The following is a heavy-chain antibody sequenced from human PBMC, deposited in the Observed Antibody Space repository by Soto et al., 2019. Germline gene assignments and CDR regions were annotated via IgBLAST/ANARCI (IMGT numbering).Heavy chain of an antibody. CDR3: ARVPSPFDFYYAMDV. Sequence: SETLSLTCTVSGDSIGSGNIYWRWIRQAPGQGLEWIGYIFSSGTTYYNPSLKSRLTMSLDTSQNQFSLKLNSVTAADTAVYFCARVPSPFDFYYAMDVWGQGTTVTVSS. D-gene: IGHD3-16*01. J-gene: IGHJ6*02. V-gene: IGHV4-30-4*02. CDR1: GDSIGSGNIY. CDR2: IFSSGTT.